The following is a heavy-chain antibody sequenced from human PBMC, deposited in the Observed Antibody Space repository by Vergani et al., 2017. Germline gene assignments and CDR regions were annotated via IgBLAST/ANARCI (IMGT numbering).Heavy chain of an antibody. J-gene: IGHJ6*02. CDR1: GYTFTSYG. CDR3: ARDLFYGSGSYYYYYYYGMDV. D-gene: IGHD3-10*01. Sequence: QVQLVQSGAEVKKPGSSVKVSCKASGYTFTSYGISWVRQAPGQGLEWMGWISAYNGNTNYAQKLQGRATMTTDTSTSTAYMELRSLRSDDTAVYYCARDLFYGSGSYYYYYYYGMDVWGQGTTVTVSS. CDR2: ISAYNGNT. V-gene: IGHV1-18*01.